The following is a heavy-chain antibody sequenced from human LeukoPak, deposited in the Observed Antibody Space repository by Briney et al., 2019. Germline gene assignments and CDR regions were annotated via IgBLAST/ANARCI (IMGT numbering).Heavy chain of an antibody. CDR3: ATDSSGWYNFDY. CDR2: ISAYNGNT. J-gene: IGHJ4*02. V-gene: IGHV1/OR15-3*02. CDR1: GYTFTDYF. D-gene: IGHD6-19*01. Sequence: AASVKVSCKASGYTFTDYFMHWVRQAPGQGLEWMGWISAYNGNTNYAQKPQGRVTMTEDTSTDTAYMELSSLRSEDTAVYYCATDSSGWYNFDYWGQGTLVTVSS.